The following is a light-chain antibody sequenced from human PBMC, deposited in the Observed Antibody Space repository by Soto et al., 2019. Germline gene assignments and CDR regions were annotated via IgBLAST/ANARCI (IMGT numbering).Light chain of an antibody. J-gene: IGKJ4*01. Sequence: DIQLTQSPSFLSASVGDRVTLTCRARQVISSYVAWYQQKPGEAPKLLIYAASTSQSGVPSRFSGRGAGTDFTLTISSLQPEDFASYYCQQLNTYPLTFGGGTKVDIK. CDR3: QQLNTYPLT. CDR1: QVISSY. V-gene: IGKV1-9*01. CDR2: AAS.